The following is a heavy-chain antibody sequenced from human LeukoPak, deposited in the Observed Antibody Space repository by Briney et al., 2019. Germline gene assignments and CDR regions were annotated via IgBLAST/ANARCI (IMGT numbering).Heavy chain of an antibody. CDR2: IWYDGSNK. V-gene: IGHV3-33*01. CDR1: GFTFSNHG. D-gene: IGHD3-10*01. CDR3: ARRALGEFDY. J-gene: IGHJ4*02. Sequence: PGGSLRLSCAASGFTFSNHGMHWVRQAPGKGLEWVAVIWYDGSNKYYGDSVKGRFTISRDNSKNTVYLQMNSLRAEDTAVYYCARRALGEFDYWGQGTLVTVSS.